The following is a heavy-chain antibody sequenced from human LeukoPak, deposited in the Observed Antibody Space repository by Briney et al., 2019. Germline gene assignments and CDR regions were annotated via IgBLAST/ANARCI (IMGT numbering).Heavy chain of an antibody. J-gene: IGHJ4*02. CDR2: VSGSGDST. D-gene: IGHD6-13*01. Sequence: GGSLRLSCAASGFTFSTYAMSWVRQAPGRGLEWVSTVSGSGDSTYFADSVEGRFTISRDNSKNTLFLQMNSLRAEDTAVYYCAKGGQYGSSWYLIDYWGLGTLVTVSS. CDR1: GFTFSTYA. CDR3: AKGGQYGSSWYLIDY. V-gene: IGHV3-23*01.